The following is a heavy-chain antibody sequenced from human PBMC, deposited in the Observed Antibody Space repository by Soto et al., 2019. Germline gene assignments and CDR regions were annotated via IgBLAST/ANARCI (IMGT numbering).Heavy chain of an antibody. V-gene: IGHV4-59*01. D-gene: IGHD1-26*01. CDR1: GGSISSYY. J-gene: IGHJ4*02. CDR3: AREYPVHSAYFDY. CDR2: IYYSGNA. Sequence: SETLSLTCTVSGGSISSYYWSWIRQPPGKGLEWIGYIYYSGNANYNPSLKSRITISVDTSKNQFSLNLSSVTAADTAVYYCAREYPVHSAYFDYWGQGILVTVSS.